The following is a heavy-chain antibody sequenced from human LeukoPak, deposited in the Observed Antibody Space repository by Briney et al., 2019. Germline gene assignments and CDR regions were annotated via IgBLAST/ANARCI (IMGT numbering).Heavy chain of an antibody. CDR1: GFAFSSSA. J-gene: IGHJ4*02. D-gene: IGHD6-13*01. Sequence: PGRSLPLSSAASGFAFSSSAMHWVRQAPGKGLGWVAVILYDGSEKYYTASVKGRFTISRDNSKNTMYLQMNRLRAEDPAVYYCARGYSSSWYLIRYYSDYRGQGTPVTVSA. CDR2: ILYDGSEK. CDR3: ARGYSSSWYLIRYYSDY. V-gene: IGHV3-30*04.